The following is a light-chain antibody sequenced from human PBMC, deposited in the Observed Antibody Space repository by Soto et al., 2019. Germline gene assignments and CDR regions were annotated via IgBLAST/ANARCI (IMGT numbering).Light chain of an antibody. Sequence: EIVLTQSPGTLSLSPGERATLSCRASQSVSTNQLAWYQQKPGQAPRLLIYGASSRATGIADRFSGSGSGTDFTLTISSLEPEDFAVYYCHQRQYWPPITFGQGTRLEI. CDR3: HQRQYWPPIT. V-gene: IGKV3D-20*02. CDR2: GAS. J-gene: IGKJ5*01. CDR1: QSVSTNQ.